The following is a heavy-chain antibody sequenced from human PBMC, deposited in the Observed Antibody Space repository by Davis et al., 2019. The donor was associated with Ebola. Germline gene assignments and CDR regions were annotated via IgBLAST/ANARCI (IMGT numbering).Heavy chain of an antibody. CDR2: ISWNSGSI. J-gene: IGHJ4*02. Sequence: PGGSLRLSCAASGFTFADYAMHWVRQAPGKGLEWVSGISWNSGSIGYADSVKGRFTISRDNAKNSLYLQMNSLRAEDTAVYYCARDETRFWRGFDYWGQGTLVTVSS. CDR3: ARDETRFWRGFDY. CDR1: GFTFADYA. V-gene: IGHV3-9*01. D-gene: IGHD3-3*01.